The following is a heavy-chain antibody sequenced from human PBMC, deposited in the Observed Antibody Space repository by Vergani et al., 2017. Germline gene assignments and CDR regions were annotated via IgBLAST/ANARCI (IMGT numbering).Heavy chain of an antibody. Sequence: QVQLVQSGAEVKKPGSSVKVSCKASGATFRSNTISWVRQVPGQGLEWMGRIIPVLGKTKYAQDFQGRLTITADTSTSTAYMELTSLRSQDTAVYYCARDRYCGGDCPFDYWGQGTLVTVSS. J-gene: IGHJ4*02. CDR3: ARDRYCGGDCPFDY. D-gene: IGHD2-21*02. CDR1: GATFRSNT. CDR2: IIPVLGKT. V-gene: IGHV1-69*08.